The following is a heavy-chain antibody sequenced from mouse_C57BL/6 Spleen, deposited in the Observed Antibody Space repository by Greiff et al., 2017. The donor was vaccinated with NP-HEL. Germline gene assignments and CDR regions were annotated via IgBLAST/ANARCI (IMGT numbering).Heavy chain of an antibody. J-gene: IGHJ4*01. CDR1: GFTFSSYA. CDR3: TREGYYSNEGAMDY. CDR2: ISSGGDYI. Sequence: EVQLVESGEGLVKPGGSLKLSCAASGFTFSSYAMSWVRQTPEKRLEWVAYISSGGDYIYYADTVKGRFTISRDNARNTLYLQMSSLKSEDTAMYYCTREGYYSNEGAMDYWGQGTSVTVSS. V-gene: IGHV5-9-1*02. D-gene: IGHD2-5*01.